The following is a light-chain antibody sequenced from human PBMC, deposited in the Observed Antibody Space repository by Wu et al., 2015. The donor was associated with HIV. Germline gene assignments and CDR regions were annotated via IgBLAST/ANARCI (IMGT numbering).Light chain of an antibody. CDR1: QYVSSAY. J-gene: IGKJ2*01. CDR3: QQYGSSPGYT. Sequence: TVLTQSPGTLSLSPGERATLSCRASQYVSSAYLAWYQQKPGQAPRLLIYGASSRATGIPDRFSGSGSGTDFTLTISRLKPEDVAVYYCQQYGSSPGYTFGQGTKV. CDR2: GAS. V-gene: IGKV3-20*01.